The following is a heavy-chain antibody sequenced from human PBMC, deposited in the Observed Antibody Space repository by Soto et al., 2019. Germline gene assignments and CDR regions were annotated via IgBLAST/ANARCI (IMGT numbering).Heavy chain of an antibody. CDR2: INGGNGNN. V-gene: IGHV1-3*01. D-gene: IGHD1-26*01. J-gene: IGHJ4*02. CDR3: ARDDSGFSGSHYIDYFNY. Sequence: ASVKVSCKASGGTFSSYAISWVRQAPGQRLEWKGRINGGNGNNYYSEHFLGRVTFTRDTSAGTVYMQLSSLTSEDTAVYYCARDDSGFSGSHYIDYFNYWGQGALVTVSS. CDR1: GGTFSSYA.